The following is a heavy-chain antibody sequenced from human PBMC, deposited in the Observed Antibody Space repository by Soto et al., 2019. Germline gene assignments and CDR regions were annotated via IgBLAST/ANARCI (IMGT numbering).Heavy chain of an antibody. Sequence: GGSLRLSCAASGFTFSSYWLRWVRQAPGKGLVWVSRINSDGSSTSYADSVKGRFTISRDNAKNTLYLQMNSLRAEDTAVYYCARPMYSSSSGGMDVWGQGTTVTVSS. V-gene: IGHV3-74*01. CDR2: INSDGSST. J-gene: IGHJ6*02. CDR1: GFTFSSYW. D-gene: IGHD6-6*01. CDR3: ARPMYSSSSGGMDV.